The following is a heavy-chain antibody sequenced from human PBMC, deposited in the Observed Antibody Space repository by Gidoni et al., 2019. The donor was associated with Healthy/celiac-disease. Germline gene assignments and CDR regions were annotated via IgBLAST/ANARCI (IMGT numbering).Heavy chain of an antibody. D-gene: IGHD1-7*01. CDR2: INPNSGGT. CDR3: ARDYSWNYDALTGIGAFDI. V-gene: IGHV1-2*02. J-gene: IGHJ3*02. CDR1: GYTFTGYY. Sequence: QVQLVQSGAEVKKPGASVKVSCKASGYTFTGYYMLWVRQAPGQGLAWMGWINPNSGGTNYAQKFQGRVTMTRDTSISTAYMGLSRLRSDDTAVYYCARDYSWNYDALTGIGAFDIWGQGTMVTVSS.